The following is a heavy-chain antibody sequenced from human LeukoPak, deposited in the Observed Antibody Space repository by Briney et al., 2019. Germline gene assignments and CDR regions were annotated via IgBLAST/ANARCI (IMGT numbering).Heavy chain of an antibody. V-gene: IGHV4-39*01. D-gene: IGHD5-18*01. Sequence: SETLSLTCTVSGDSISSSTYYWGWIRQPPGEGLEWIGSMYYSGSTYYNPSLKSRVTISVDTSKTQFSLKLTSVTAADTAVYYCARHPFRIQLWFDYWGQGTLVTVSS. CDR3: ARHPFRIQLWFDY. CDR1: GDSISSSTYY. CDR2: MYYSGST. J-gene: IGHJ4*02.